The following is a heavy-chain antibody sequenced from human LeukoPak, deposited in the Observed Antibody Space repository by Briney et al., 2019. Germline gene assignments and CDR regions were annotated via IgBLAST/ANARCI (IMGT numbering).Heavy chain of an antibody. V-gene: IGHV3-7*01. D-gene: IGHD3-10*01. CDR2: IKHDGSEK. Sequence: PGGSLRLSCAASGFTFSTSWMTWVRQAPGKGLEFVANIKHDGSEKYYVDSVKGRFTISRDNAKNSLYLQMNSLRAEDTAVYYCARDTYGSGNWGQGTLVTVSS. CDR1: GFTFSTSW. CDR3: ARDTYGSGN. J-gene: IGHJ4*02.